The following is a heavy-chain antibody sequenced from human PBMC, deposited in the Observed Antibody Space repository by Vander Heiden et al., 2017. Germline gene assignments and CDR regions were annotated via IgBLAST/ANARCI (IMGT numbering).Heavy chain of an antibody. D-gene: IGHD3-22*01. Sequence: QVQLVQSGAEGKNPGASVKVSCKASGYTFTDYYTHWVRQAPGQGLEWMGRISPNSGGTDYAQKFQGRVTMTWDTASTTVSMELRGLTSDDTAVYFCARWPYYDSRAFLHYYGLDVWGQGTTVTVSS. V-gene: IGHV1-2*06. CDR2: ISPNSGGT. CDR1: GYTFTDYY. J-gene: IGHJ6*02. CDR3: ARWPYYDSRAFLHYYGLDV.